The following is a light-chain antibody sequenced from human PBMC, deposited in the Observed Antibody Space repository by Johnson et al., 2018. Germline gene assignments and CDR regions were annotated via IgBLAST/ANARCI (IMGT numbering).Light chain of an antibody. CDR2: DNN. CDR3: GTWDSSLSAHYV. J-gene: IGLJ1*01. CDR1: SSNIGNNY. V-gene: IGLV1-51*01. Sequence: QSVLTQPPSVSAAPGQKVTISCSGSSSNIGNNYVSWYQQLPGTAPKLLIYDNNKRPSGIPDRFSGSQSGTSATLGITGLQTGDEADYYCGTWDSSLSAHYVFGAGT.